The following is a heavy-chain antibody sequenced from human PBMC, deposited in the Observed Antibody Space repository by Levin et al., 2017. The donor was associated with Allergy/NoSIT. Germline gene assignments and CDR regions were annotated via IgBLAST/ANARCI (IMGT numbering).Heavy chain of an antibody. D-gene: IGHD3-10*01. Sequence: GGSLRLSCAASGFTFSSYSMNWVRQAPGKGLEWVSSISSSSSYIYYADSVKGRFTISRDNAKNSLYLQMNSLRAEDTAVYYCARGADYYGSGSYYNGQFDPWGQGTLVTVSS. CDR1: GFTFSSYS. CDR2: ISSSSSYI. V-gene: IGHV3-21*01. J-gene: IGHJ5*02. CDR3: ARGADYYGSGSYYNGQFDP.